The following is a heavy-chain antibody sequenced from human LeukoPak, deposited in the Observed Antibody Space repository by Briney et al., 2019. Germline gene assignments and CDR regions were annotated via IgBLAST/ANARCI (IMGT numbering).Heavy chain of an antibody. V-gene: IGHV3-23*01. Sequence: GGSLRLSCAASGFTFSSYAMSWVRQAPGKGLEWVSAISGSGGSTYYADSVKGRFTISRDNSKNTLYLQMNSLRAEDTAVYYCAKGSVNLVVPAAAQDLDYWGQGTLVTVSS. D-gene: IGHD2-2*01. CDR1: GFTFSSYA. J-gene: IGHJ4*02. CDR3: AKGSVNLVVPAAAQDLDY. CDR2: ISGSGGST.